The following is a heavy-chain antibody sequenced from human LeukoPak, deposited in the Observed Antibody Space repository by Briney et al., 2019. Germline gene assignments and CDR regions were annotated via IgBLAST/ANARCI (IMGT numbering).Heavy chain of an antibody. Sequence: GGSLRLSCAASGFTFSSYAMSWVRQAPGKGLEWVSAISGSGGSTFYADSVKGRFTMSRDNSKNTLYLQMNSLRAEDTAVYYCAKKASYFTNGVCYSKIFDTWGQGTLVTVSS. CDR1: GFTFSSYA. CDR2: ISGSGGST. V-gene: IGHV3-23*01. J-gene: IGHJ5*02. CDR3: AKKASYFTNGVCYSKIFDT. D-gene: IGHD2-8*01.